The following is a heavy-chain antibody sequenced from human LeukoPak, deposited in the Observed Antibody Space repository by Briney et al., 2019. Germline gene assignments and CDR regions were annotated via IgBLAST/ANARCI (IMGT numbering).Heavy chain of an antibody. CDR3: ARAPPYCSSTSCFYSYGMDV. V-gene: IGHV4-31*03. Sequence: SQTLSLTCTVSGGSISSGGYYWSWIRQHPGKGLEWIGYIYYSGSTYYNPSLKSRVTISADTSKNQFSLKLSSVTAADTAVYYCARAPPYCSSTSCFYSYGMDVWGQGTTVTVSS. CDR1: GGSISSGGYY. CDR2: IYYSGST. D-gene: IGHD2-2*01. J-gene: IGHJ6*02.